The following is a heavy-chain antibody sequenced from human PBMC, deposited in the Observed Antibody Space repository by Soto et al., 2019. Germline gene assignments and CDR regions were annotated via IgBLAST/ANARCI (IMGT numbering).Heavy chain of an antibody. V-gene: IGHV5-51*01. D-gene: IGHD4-4*01. J-gene: IGHJ6*02. CDR2: IYPGDSDT. CDR1: GYTFTDYW. CDR3: AGHISNSRYHFYAMDV. Sequence: PGESLKISCKGSGYTFTDYWIGWVRQLPGEGLEWMGIIYPGDSDTRYSPSFQGHVTITVDKSTNTAYLQWNTLRASDTAMYYCAGHISNSRYHFYAMDVWGQGSTVTVSS.